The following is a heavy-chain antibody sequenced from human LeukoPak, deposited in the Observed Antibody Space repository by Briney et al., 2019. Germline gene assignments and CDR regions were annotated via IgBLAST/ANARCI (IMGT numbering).Heavy chain of an antibody. CDR3: AKLYSSSWYGGNWFDP. J-gene: IGHJ5*02. D-gene: IGHD6-13*01. Sequence: GGSLRLSCAASGFTFSSYAMSWVRQAPGKGLEWVSAISGSGGSTYYADSVKGRFTISRDNSKNTLYLQMNSLRAEDTAVYYCAKLYSSSWYGGNWFDPWGQGTLVTVSS. CDR1: GFTFSSYA. CDR2: ISGSGGST. V-gene: IGHV3-23*01.